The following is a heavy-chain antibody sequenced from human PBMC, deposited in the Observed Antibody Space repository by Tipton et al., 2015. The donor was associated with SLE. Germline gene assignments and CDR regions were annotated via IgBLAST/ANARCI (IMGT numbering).Heavy chain of an antibody. CDR2: ISYDGSNK. D-gene: IGHD4-17*01. CDR3: ARDLGYGDPYYCDY. Sequence: SLRLSCAASGFTFSSYAMHWVRQAPGKGLEWVAVISYDGSNKYYADSVKGRFTISRDNSKNTLYLQMNSLRAEDTAVYYCARDLGYGDPYYCDYWGQGTLVTVSS. CDR1: GFTFSSYA. V-gene: IGHV3-30*04. J-gene: IGHJ4*02.